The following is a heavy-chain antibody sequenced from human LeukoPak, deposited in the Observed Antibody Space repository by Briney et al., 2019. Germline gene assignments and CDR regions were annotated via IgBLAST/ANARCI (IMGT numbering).Heavy chain of an antibody. Sequence: PSETLSLTCAVYGGSFGGYYWSWIRQPPGKGLEWIGEINHSGSTNYNPSLKSRVTISVDTSKNQFSLKLSSVTAADTAVYYCARHDSSGPYNAFDIWGQGTMVTVSS. CDR3: ARHDSSGPYNAFDI. V-gene: IGHV4-34*01. J-gene: IGHJ3*02. CDR2: INHSGST. D-gene: IGHD3-22*01. CDR1: GGSFGGYY.